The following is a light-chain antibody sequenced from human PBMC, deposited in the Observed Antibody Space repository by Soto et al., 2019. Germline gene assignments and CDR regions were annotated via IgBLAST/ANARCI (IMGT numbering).Light chain of an antibody. CDR3: CSYSSMTYV. Sequence: QSALTQPASVSGSPGQSITISCTGASSDVDGYNYVSWFQQYPGKAPKLMIYDVTKRPSGVSGRFSASISGSTASLTISGLQAEDEADYYCCSYSSMTYVFGAGTKLTVL. J-gene: IGLJ1*01. CDR2: DVT. CDR1: SSDVDGYNY. V-gene: IGLV2-14*03.